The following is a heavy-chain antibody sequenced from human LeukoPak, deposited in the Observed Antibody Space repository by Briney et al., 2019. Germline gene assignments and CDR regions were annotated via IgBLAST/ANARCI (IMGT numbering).Heavy chain of an antibody. CDR3: ARGGGYYAIDY. D-gene: IGHD1-26*01. V-gene: IGHV3-7*03. CDR2: IKEDGTET. CDR1: GFMFSSNW. J-gene: IGHJ4*02. Sequence: PGGSLRLSCAASGFMFSSNWMSWVRLAPGKGLEWVANIKEDGTETYYVDSVKGRFTISRDNAKNSLYLQMNSLRVEDTAVYYCARGGGYYAIDYWGQGTLVTVSS.